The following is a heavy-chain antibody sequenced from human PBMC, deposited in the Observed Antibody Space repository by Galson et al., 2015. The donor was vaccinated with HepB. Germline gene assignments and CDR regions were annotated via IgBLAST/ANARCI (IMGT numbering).Heavy chain of an antibody. CDR3: ARDRSNHDY. CDR1: GYTFTHYG. Sequence: SVKVSCKASGYTFTHYGVSWVRQAPGQGLEWMGWISAYNGKTNYVQKFQGRVTMTTDTSTSTVYMELRSLRSDDTAVYYCARDRSNHDYWGQGTLVTVSS. V-gene: IGHV1-18*01. J-gene: IGHJ4*02. CDR2: ISAYNGKT. D-gene: IGHD1-14*01.